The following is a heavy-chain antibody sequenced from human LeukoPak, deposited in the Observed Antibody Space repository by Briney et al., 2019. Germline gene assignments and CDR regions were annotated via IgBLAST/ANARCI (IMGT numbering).Heavy chain of an antibody. CDR1: GYTFTSYD. CDR2: INPNSGGT. Sequence: ASVKVSCKASGYTFTSYDINWVRQAPGQGLEWMGWINPNSGGTNYAQKFQGRVTMTRDTSISTAYMELSRLRSDDTAVYYCARAGFTAAAGRSYYGMDVWGQGTTVTVSS. V-gene: IGHV1-2*02. J-gene: IGHJ6*02. CDR3: ARAGFTAAAGRSYYGMDV. D-gene: IGHD6-13*01.